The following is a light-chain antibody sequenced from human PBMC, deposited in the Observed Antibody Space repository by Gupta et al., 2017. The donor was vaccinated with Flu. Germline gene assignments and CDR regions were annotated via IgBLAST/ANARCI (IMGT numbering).Light chain of an antibody. J-gene: IGLJ3*02. Sequence: SVLTQPPSVSAAPGPKVTISCSGSSSNIGINYVSWYQQLPGTAPKLLIYDNDTRPSRIPDRCSGSTSGTSATLGITGLQTGDEAEYYCGTWDNSLSAVVFGGGTKLAVL. V-gene: IGLV1-51*01. CDR3: GTWDNSLSAVV. CDR2: DND. CDR1: SSNIGINY.